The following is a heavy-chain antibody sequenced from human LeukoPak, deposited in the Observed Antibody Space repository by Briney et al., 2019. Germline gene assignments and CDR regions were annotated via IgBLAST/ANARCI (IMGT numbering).Heavy chain of an antibody. D-gene: IGHD1-1*01. CDR2: ISSSGSTI. J-gene: IGHJ4*02. V-gene: IGHV3-11*01. CDR1: GFTFSDYY. CDR3: ARGNWYFDY. Sequence: GGSLRLSCADCGFTFSDYYMSWIRQARGRGLEGVSYISSSGSTIYYADSVKGPFTISMDNAKNSLYLQMNSLRAEDTAVYYCARGNWYFDYWGQGTLVTVSS.